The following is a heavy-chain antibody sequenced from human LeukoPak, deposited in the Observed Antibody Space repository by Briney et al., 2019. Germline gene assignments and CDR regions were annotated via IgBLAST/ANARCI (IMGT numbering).Heavy chain of an antibody. CDR1: GFTFSAYG. CDR2: ISSSSGTI. CDR3: ARDGGPQVSWPLDL. D-gene: IGHD3-16*01. V-gene: IGHV3-48*02. Sequence: PGGSLRLSCAASGFTFSAYGLNWVRQAPGKGLEWVSYISSSSGTIYYADSVKGRFTISRDNAKNSLYLQMNSLTDEDTAVYYCARDGGPQVSWPLDLWGQGTLVTVSS. J-gene: IGHJ5*02.